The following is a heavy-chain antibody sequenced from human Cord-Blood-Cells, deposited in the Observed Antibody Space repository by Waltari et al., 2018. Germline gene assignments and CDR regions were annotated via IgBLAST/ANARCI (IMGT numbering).Heavy chain of an antibody. V-gene: IGHV4-34*01. CDR2: INHSGST. J-gene: IGHJ3*02. CDR1: GGSFSGYY. D-gene: IGHD1-26*01. CDR3: ARLKGYSGSYYNAFDI. Sequence: QVQLQQWGAGLLKPSETLSLTCAVYGGSFSGYYWSWIRQPPGKGLEWIGEINHSGSTNYNPSLKSRVTISVDTSKNQFSLKLGSVTAADTAVYYCARLKGYSGSYYNAFDIWGQGTMVTVSS.